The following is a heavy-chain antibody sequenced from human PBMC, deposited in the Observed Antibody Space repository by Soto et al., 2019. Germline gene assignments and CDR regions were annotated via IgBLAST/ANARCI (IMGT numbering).Heavy chain of an antibody. D-gene: IGHD1-7*01. V-gene: IGHV4-59*08. CDR1: GGSISSYY. CDR2: IYYSGST. Sequence: ASETLSLTCTVSGGSISSYYWGWIRHPPGKGLEWIGYIYYSGSTNYNPSLKSRVTISVDTSKNQFSLKLSSVTAADTAVYYCARQGDNWNYYFDYWGQGTLVTVSS. J-gene: IGHJ4*02. CDR3: ARQGDNWNYYFDY.